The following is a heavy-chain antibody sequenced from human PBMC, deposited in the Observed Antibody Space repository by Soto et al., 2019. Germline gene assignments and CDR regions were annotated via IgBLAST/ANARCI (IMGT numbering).Heavy chain of an antibody. CDR1: GGSISSGDYY. D-gene: IGHD2-8*02. CDR3: ARDPPTGGYYYCYGMDV. Sequence: SETLSLTCTVSGGSISSGDYYWSWIRHPPGKGLEWIGYIYYSGSTYYNPSLKSRVTISVDTSKNQFSLKLSSVTAADTAVYYCARDPPTGGYYYCYGMDVWGQGTTVTVSS. J-gene: IGHJ6*02. CDR2: IYYSGST. V-gene: IGHV4-30-4*01.